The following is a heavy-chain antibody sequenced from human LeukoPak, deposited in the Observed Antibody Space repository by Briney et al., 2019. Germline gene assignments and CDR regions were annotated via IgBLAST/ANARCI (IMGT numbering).Heavy chain of an antibody. CDR2: IYWDDDK. D-gene: IGHD3-22*01. Sequence: SLITSGVGVGLIRQPPGKALEWLALIYWDDDKRYSPSLKSRLTITKDTSKNQVVLTMTNMDPVDTATYYCAHLMIAGPHDAFDIWGQGTMVTVSS. J-gene: IGHJ3*02. CDR3: AHLMIAGPHDAFDI. CDR1: SLITSGVG. V-gene: IGHV2-5*02.